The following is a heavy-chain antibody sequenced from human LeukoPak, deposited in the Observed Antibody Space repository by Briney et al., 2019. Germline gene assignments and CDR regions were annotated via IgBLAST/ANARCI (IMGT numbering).Heavy chain of an antibody. CDR1: GFTFSSYS. CDR3: ARDLYSGSPYSGSGSFFDY. V-gene: IGHV3-21*01. D-gene: IGHD3-10*01. J-gene: IGHJ4*02. Sequence: KTGGSLRLSCAASGFTFSSYSMNWVRQAPGKGLEWVSAISSSSAYIYYADSVKGRFTISRDNAKKSVSLQMNSLRDEDTAVYYCARDLYSGSPYSGSGSFFDYWGQGTLVTVSS. CDR2: ISSSSAYI.